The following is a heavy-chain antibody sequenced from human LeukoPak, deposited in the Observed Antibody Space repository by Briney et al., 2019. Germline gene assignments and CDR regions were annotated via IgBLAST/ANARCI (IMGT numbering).Heavy chain of an antibody. Sequence: HPGGSLRLSCAPSGFTFDNFAMTWVRQAPGKGLEWVSEITGSGGSTYYADSVKGRFTISRDNAKNSLYLQMNSLRAEDTAVYYCASSVFYLDWGQGTLVTVSS. D-gene: IGHD2-8*01. V-gene: IGHV3-23*01. CDR3: ASSVFYLD. J-gene: IGHJ4*02. CDR1: GFTFDNFA. CDR2: ITGSGGST.